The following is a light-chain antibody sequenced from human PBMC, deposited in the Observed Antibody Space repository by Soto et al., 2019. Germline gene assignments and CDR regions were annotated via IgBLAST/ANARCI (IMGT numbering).Light chain of an antibody. J-gene: IGKJ4*01. V-gene: IGKV1D-16*02. CDR2: AAS. CDR3: QHYNTYPLS. Sequence: DVQMTQSPSSLSSSVGDRVTIPCRARQDINSYVAWYQQKPGKAPKSLIYAASSLQTGVTSSSRVSESWSDSTLTIRTLQPDDGVTYYYQHYNTYPLSFGGGTKVESK. CDR1: QDINSY.